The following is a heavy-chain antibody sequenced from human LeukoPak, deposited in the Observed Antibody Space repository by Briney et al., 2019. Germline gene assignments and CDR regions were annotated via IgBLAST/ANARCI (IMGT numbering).Heavy chain of an antibody. CDR3: ASGDSSGYYDY. D-gene: IGHD3-22*01. CDR2: IYTSGST. J-gene: IGHJ4*02. Sequence: SETLSLTCTVSGGSISSGSYYWSWIRQPAGKGLEWIGRIYTSGSTNYNPSLKSRVTISVDTSKNQFSLKLSPVTAADTAVYYCASGDSSGYYDYWGQGTLVTVSS. V-gene: IGHV4-61*02. CDR1: GGSISSGSYY.